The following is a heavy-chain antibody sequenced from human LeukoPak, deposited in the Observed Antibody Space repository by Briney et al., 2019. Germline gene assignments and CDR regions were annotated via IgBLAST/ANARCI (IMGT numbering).Heavy chain of an antibody. D-gene: IGHD3-10*01. Sequence: SETLSLTCTVSGGSISSNNYYWSWIRQPPGREMEWIASINYGGTTYYNPSLKSRVTISVDTSKNQFSLRLSSVAAADTALYVCASYVVSGAGKYYFDYWGQGSLVTVSS. CDR1: GGSISSNNYY. CDR2: INYGGTT. CDR3: ASYVVSGAGKYYFDY. J-gene: IGHJ4*02. V-gene: IGHV4-39*01.